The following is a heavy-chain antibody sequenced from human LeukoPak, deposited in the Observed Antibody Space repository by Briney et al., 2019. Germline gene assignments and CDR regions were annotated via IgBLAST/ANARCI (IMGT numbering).Heavy chain of an antibody. CDR2: IYDSGTT. J-gene: IGHJ4*02. V-gene: IGHV4-59*08. Sequence: SETLSLTCTVSRGSIRTYYWSWIRQSPGKGLEWIGYIYDSGTTKYNPSLKSRVTISVDTSKNQFSLKLSSVTAADTAVYYCARALRYSPDYWGQGTLVTVSS. CDR1: RGSIRTYY. D-gene: IGHD3-9*01. CDR3: ARALRYSPDY.